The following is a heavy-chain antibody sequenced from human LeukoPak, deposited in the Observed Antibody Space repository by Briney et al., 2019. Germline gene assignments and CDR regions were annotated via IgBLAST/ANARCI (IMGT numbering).Heavy chain of an antibody. J-gene: IGHJ4*02. V-gene: IGHV4-39*01. CDR1: GGSISSSSQN. Sequence: SETLSLTCTVSGGSISSSSQNWAWIRQPPGKGLEYIGIISYSGSTEYNPSLKSRVTISLDTSKNQFSLKVTSVTAADTAVYYYARRITGTTSDSFDYWGQGNVVTVSS. CDR3: ARRITGTTSDSFDY. CDR2: ISYSGST. D-gene: IGHD1-20*01.